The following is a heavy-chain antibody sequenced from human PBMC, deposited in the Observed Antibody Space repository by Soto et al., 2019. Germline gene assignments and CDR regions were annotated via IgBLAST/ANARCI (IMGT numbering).Heavy chain of an antibody. Sequence: SVKVSCKASGGTFSSYAISWVRQAPGQGLEWMGGIIPIFGTANYAQKFQGRVTITADESTSTAYMELSSLRSEDTAVFYCASDCSGGSCYSHYFDYWGQGTLVTVSS. V-gene: IGHV1-69*13. D-gene: IGHD2-15*01. CDR2: IIPIFGTA. J-gene: IGHJ4*02. CDR3: ASDCSGGSCYSHYFDY. CDR1: GGTFSSYA.